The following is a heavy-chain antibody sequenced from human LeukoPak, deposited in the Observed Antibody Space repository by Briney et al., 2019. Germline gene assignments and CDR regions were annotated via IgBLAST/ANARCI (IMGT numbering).Heavy chain of an antibody. Sequence: SVKVSCKASGGTFSSYAISWVRQAPGQGLEWMGGIIPIFGTANYAQKFQGRVTITADESTSTAYMELSSLRSEDTAVYYCTREARGVVSYNWFDPWSQRTLVTVYS. V-gene: IGHV1-69*13. J-gene: IGHJ5*02. CDR1: GGTFSSYA. CDR3: TREARGVVSYNWFDP. D-gene: IGHD2-15*01. CDR2: IIPIFGTA.